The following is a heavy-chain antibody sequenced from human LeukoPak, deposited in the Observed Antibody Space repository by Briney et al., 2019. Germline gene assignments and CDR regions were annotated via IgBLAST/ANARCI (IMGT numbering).Heavy chain of an antibody. CDR3: ARGRRLTGYYDFDY. CDR1: GYTFTSYD. J-gene: IGHJ4*02. D-gene: IGHD3-9*01. V-gene: IGHV1-8*01. CDR2: MNPNSGNT. Sequence: ASVKVSCKASGYTFTSYDINWVRQATGQGLEWMGWMNPNSGNTGYAQKFQGRVTMTRNTSISTAYMELSSLRSEDTAVYYCARGRRLTGYYDFDYWGQGTLVTVSS.